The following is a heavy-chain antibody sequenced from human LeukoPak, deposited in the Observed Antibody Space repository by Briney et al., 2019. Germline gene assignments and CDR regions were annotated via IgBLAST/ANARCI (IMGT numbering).Heavy chain of an antibody. CDR2: INPNSGGT. CDR3: ARGLRGYSYGYDPFHI. Sequence: ASLKVSCKASGYTFTGYYMHWVRQAPGQGLEWMGWINPNSGGTKYAQKFQGRVTMTRDTPITTGYMELSSLRSDDTAVYYCARGLRGYSYGYDPFHIWGQGTMVTVSS. V-gene: IGHV1-2*02. D-gene: IGHD5-18*01. CDR1: GYTFTGYY. J-gene: IGHJ3*02.